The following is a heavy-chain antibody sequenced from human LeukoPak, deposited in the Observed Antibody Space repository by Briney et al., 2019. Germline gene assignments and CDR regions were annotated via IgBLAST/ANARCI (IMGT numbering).Heavy chain of an antibody. J-gene: IGHJ6*02. CDR2: ISGSGATT. Sequence: PGGSLRLSCAASGVTFSTYAMSWVRQAPGKGLEWVSAISGSGATTYYADSVKGRFTISRDNSKNTLYLQMNSLRAEDTAVYYCAKASSEQGDVWGQGTTVTVSS. CDR1: GVTFSTYA. V-gene: IGHV3-23*01. D-gene: IGHD1-26*01. CDR3: AKASSEQGDV.